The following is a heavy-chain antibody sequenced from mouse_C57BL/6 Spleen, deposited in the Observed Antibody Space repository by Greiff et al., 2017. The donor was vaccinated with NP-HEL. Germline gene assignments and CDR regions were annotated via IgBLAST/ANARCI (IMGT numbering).Heavy chain of an antibody. CDR3: ARGYGNYDLAMDY. CDR1: GYTFTSYW. J-gene: IGHJ4*01. D-gene: IGHD2-10*02. V-gene: IGHV1-61*01. CDR2: IYPSDSET. Sequence: VQLQQPGAELVRPGSSVKLSCKASGYTFTSYWMDWVKQRPGQGLEWIGNIYPSDSETHYNQKFKDKATLTVDKSSSTAYMQLSSLTSEDSAVYYCARGYGNYDLAMDYWGQGTSVTVSS.